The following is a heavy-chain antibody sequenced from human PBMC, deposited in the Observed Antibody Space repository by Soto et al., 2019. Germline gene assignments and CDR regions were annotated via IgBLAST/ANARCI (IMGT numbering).Heavy chain of an antibody. Sequence: QVQLVQSGAEVKKPGSSVKVSCKASGGTFSSYAISWVRQAPGQGLEWMGGIIPIFGTANYAQKFQGRVTITADKTTGTAYMELSSLGSEDTAVYYCARAHDFYVWGRYRFFPPDYWGQGTLVTVSS. CDR3: ARAHDFYVWGRYRFFPPDY. CDR2: IIPIFGTA. V-gene: IGHV1-69*06. D-gene: IGHD3-16*02. J-gene: IGHJ4*02. CDR1: GGTFSSYA.